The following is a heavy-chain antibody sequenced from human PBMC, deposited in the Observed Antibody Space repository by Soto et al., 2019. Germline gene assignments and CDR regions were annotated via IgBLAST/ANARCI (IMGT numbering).Heavy chain of an antibody. CDR2: IYHSGST. Sequence: SETLSLTCAVSGCSISSSNWWSWVRQPPGKGLEWIGEIYHSGSTNYNPSLKSRVTISVDKSKNQFSLKLSSVTAADTAVYYCARDRYCSGGSCYSAWFDPWGQGTLVTVSS. J-gene: IGHJ5*02. CDR1: GCSISSSNW. CDR3: ARDRYCSGGSCYSAWFDP. V-gene: IGHV4-4*02. D-gene: IGHD2-15*01.